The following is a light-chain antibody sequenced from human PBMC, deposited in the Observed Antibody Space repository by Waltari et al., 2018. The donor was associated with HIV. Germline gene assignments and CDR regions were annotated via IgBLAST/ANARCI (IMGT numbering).Light chain of an antibody. Sequence: QSALTQPASVSGSPGQSTTIPCTGANPDIALYNLLSWYRQHPDKAPQLVIYGVNTRPSGVSDRFSGSKSGNTASLTISSLQAEDEADYYCSSYTNTDILLFGGGTKLTVL. V-gene: IGLV2-14*01. CDR1: NPDIALYNL. CDR2: GVN. CDR3: SSYTNTDILL. J-gene: IGLJ2*01.